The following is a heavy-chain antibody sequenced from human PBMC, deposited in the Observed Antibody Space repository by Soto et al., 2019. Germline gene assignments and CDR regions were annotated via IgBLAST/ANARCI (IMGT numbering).Heavy chain of an antibody. CDR3: AREDCSSTSCYSQRYWFDP. D-gene: IGHD2-2*01. V-gene: IGHV1-69*13. CDR1: GGTFSSYA. CDR2: IIPIFGTA. Sequence: ASVKVSCKASGGTFSSYAISWVRQAPGQRLVWMGGIIPIFGTANYAQKFQGRVTITADESTSTAYMELSSLRSEDTAVYYCAREDCSSTSCYSQRYWFDPWGQGTLVTVSS. J-gene: IGHJ5*02.